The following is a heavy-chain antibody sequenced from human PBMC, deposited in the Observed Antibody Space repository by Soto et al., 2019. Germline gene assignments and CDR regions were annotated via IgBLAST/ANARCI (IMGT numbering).Heavy chain of an antibody. CDR3: AREYLWFGELLSMGFDP. D-gene: IGHD3-10*01. V-gene: IGHV4-4*02. J-gene: IGHJ5*02. Sequence: QVQLQESGPGLVKTSGTLSLTCAVSGGSISSSNWWSWVRQPPGKGLEWIGEIYHSGSTNYNPSLKSRVTISVDKSKNQFSLKLSSVTAADTAVYYCAREYLWFGELLSMGFDPWGQGTLVTVSS. CDR2: IYHSGST. CDR1: GGSISSSNW.